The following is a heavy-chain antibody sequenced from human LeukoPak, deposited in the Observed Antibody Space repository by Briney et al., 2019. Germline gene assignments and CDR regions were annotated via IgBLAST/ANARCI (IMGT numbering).Heavy chain of an antibody. Sequence: GGSLRLSCAASGFTFSTYQMHWVRQAPGKGLEWVAVISHDGNDQYYGDSVKGRFTISRDNSKNALYLQMNSLRLEDTAVYYCARDRDCSRTSCFNAFDVWGQGTMAIVSS. D-gene: IGHD2-2*01. CDR2: ISHDGNDQ. V-gene: IGHV3-30*04. CDR3: ARDRDCSRTSCFNAFDV. CDR1: GFTFSTYQ. J-gene: IGHJ3*01.